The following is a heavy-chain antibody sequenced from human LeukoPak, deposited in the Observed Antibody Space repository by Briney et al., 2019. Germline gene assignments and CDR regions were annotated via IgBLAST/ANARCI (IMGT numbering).Heavy chain of an antibody. V-gene: IGHV4-59*01. J-gene: IGHJ4*02. Sequence: PSETLSLTCTVSGGSISSYYWSWIRQPPGMALEWIGYIHYSGSTNYNPSLKSRVTISVDTSKSQFSLRLTSVTAADTAVYYCARFEGSFDYWGQGTLVTVSS. CDR1: GGSISSYY. D-gene: IGHD3-9*01. CDR3: ARFEGSFDY. CDR2: IHYSGST.